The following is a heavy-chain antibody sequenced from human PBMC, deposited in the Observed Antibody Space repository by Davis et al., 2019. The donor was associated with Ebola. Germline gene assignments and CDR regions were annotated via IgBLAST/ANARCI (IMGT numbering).Heavy chain of an antibody. CDR2: IRSKANSYAT. J-gene: IGHJ6*02. V-gene: IGHV3-73*01. CDR1: GFTFSGSA. CDR3: TSSIVVVPAAEDYYYYYGMDV. D-gene: IGHD2-2*01. Sequence: GESLKISCAASGFTFSGSAMHWVRQASGKGLEWVGRIRSKANSYATAYAASVKGRFTISRDDSKNTAYLQMNSLKTEDTAVYYCTSSIVVVPAAEDYYYYYGMDVWGQGTTVTVSS.